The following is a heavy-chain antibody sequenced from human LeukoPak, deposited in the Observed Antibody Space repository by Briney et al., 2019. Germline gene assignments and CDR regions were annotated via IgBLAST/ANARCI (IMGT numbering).Heavy chain of an antibody. V-gene: IGHV1-2*02. CDR2: INLNSGGT. Sequence: ASVKVSCKASGYTFTVYYMHWVRQAPGQGLEWMGWINLNSGGTNDAQKFQGRVTMTRDTSISTAYMELSRLRSDDTAVYYCARSPAILTGENFDYWGQGTLVTVSS. D-gene: IGHD3-9*01. J-gene: IGHJ4*02. CDR3: ARSPAILTGENFDY. CDR1: GYTFTVYY.